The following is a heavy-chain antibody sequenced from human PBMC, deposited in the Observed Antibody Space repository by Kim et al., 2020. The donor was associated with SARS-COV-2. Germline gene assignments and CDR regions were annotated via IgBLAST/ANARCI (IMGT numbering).Heavy chain of an antibody. D-gene: IGHD3-10*01. CDR3: ARETYYGSGTYTVDY. V-gene: IGHV3-30*07. J-gene: IGHJ4*02. Sequence: DSVKTRFTISRDNSRNTVYRQMNRLRAEDTAVYYCARETYYGSGTYTVDYWGQGTLITVSS.